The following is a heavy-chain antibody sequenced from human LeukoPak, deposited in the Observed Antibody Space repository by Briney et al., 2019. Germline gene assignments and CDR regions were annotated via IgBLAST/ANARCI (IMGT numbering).Heavy chain of an antibody. Sequence: ASVKVSCKASGYTFTSYDINWVRQATGQGLEWMGWMNPNSGNTGYAQKFQGRVTITRNTSISTAYMELSSLRSEDTAVYYCARTRSGYEPPYGYWGQGTLVTVSS. CDR1: GYTFTSYD. V-gene: IGHV1-8*03. J-gene: IGHJ4*02. CDR3: ARTRSGYEPPYGY. CDR2: MNPNSGNT. D-gene: IGHD5-12*01.